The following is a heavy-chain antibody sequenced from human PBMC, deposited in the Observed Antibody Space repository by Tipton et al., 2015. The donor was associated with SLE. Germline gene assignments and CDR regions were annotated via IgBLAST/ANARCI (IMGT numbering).Heavy chain of an antibody. CDR1: GGSISSYY. Sequence: GLVKPSETLSLTCTVSGGSISSYYWSWIRQPPGKGLEWIGYIYYSGSTNYNPSLKSRVTISVDTSKNQFSLKLSSVTAADTAVYYCASWYYDSSGYYSLDYWGQGTLVTVSS. CDR2: IYYSGST. J-gene: IGHJ4*02. D-gene: IGHD3-22*01. CDR3: ASWYYDSSGYYSLDY. V-gene: IGHV4-59*08.